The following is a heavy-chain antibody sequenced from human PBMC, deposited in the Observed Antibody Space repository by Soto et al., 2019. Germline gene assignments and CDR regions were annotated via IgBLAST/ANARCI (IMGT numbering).Heavy chain of an antibody. CDR3: ARGYSHYAH. Sequence: SETLSLTCTVSGCSVSRDSNCWSWIRQPPGKGLEWIGYIYYSGPSRYNPSLESRVTISIDSSKNQVSLTLTSVTAADTAVYYCARGYSHYAHWGRGTLVTVSS. CDR2: IYYSGPS. D-gene: IGHD4-4*01. J-gene: IGHJ4*02. V-gene: IGHV4-61*01. CDR1: GCSVSRDSNC.